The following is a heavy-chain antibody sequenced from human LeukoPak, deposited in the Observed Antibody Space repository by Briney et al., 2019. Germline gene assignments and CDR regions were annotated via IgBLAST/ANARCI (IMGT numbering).Heavy chain of an antibody. V-gene: IGHV4-34*01. Sequence: SETLSLTCAVYGGSFSGYYWSWIRQPPGKGLEWIGEINHSGSTNYNPSLKSRVTISVDTSKNQFSLTLSSVTAADTAVYYCARGRLAAAGTSDYWGQGTLVTVSS. CDR3: ARGRLAAAGTSDY. CDR2: INHSGST. D-gene: IGHD6-13*01. J-gene: IGHJ4*02. CDR1: GGSFSGYY.